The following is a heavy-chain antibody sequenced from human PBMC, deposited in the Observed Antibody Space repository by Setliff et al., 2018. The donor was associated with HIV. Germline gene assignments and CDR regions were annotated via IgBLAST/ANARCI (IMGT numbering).Heavy chain of an antibody. J-gene: IGHJ6*03. CDR3: ARDRTGTPHYYYMDV. Sequence: SVKVSCKASGGTFSSYAISWVRQAPGQGLELMGGSIPMFGTANYAQKFQGRVTITADESTSTAYMELNSLRSEDTAVYYWARDRTGTPHYYYMDVWGKGTTVTV. V-gene: IGHV1-69*13. CDR1: GGTFSSYA. CDR2: SIPMFGTA. D-gene: IGHD1-7*01.